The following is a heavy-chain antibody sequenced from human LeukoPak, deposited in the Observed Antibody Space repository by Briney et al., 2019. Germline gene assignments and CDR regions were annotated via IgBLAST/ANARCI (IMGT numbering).Heavy chain of an antibody. CDR3: ARDSLGMATTTDY. J-gene: IGHJ4*02. V-gene: IGHV3-21*01. CDR2: ISSSSSYI. D-gene: IGHD5-24*01. Sequence: TGGSLRLSCAASGFTFSSYAMSWVRQAPGKGLEWVSSISSSSSYIYYADSVKGRFTISRDNAKNSLYLQMNSLRAEDTAVYYCARDSLGMATTTDYWGQGTLVTVSS. CDR1: GFTFSSYA.